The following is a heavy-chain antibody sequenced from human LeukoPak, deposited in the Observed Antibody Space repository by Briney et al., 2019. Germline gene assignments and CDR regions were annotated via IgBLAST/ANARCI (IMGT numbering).Heavy chain of an antibody. D-gene: IGHD1-26*01. J-gene: IGHJ5*02. CDR3: ARDAGGRTQREGWFDP. Sequence: GGSLRLSCAASGFSFRTYSMNWVRQAPGKGLEWVSSINSDSIWIYYADSVRGRFTISRDNTRNSLYLQMNSLRVEDTAVYYGARDAGGRTQREGWFDPWGQGTLVTVSS. V-gene: IGHV3-21*01. CDR2: INSDSIWI. CDR1: GFSFRTYS.